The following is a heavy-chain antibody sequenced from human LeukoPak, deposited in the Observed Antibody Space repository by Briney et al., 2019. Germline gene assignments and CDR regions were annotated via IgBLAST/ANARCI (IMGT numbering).Heavy chain of an antibody. D-gene: IGHD5-24*01. CDR3: ARGRKMATIHFDY. V-gene: IGHV3-21*01. CDR1: GFTFSSYS. Sequence: PGGSLRLSCAASGFTFSSYSMNWVRQAPGKGLEWVSSISSSSSYIYYADSVKGRFTISRDNSKNTLYLQMNSLRAEDTAVYYCARGRKMATIHFDYWGQGTLVTVSS. J-gene: IGHJ4*02. CDR2: ISSSSSYI.